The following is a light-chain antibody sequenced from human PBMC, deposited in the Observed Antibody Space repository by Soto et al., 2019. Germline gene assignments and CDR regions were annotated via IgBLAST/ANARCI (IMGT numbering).Light chain of an antibody. CDR1: QSISSY. CDR2: GAS. Sequence: DIQMTQSPSSLSASVGDRVTITCRASQSISSYLNWYQQKPGEAPRLLMYGASSLQSGVPSRFSGRRSWKDFTLTISSLHPEDFATYYCEQSYSTLRTLGQGTKVEMK. J-gene: IGKJ1*01. V-gene: IGKV1-39*01. CDR3: EQSYSTLRT.